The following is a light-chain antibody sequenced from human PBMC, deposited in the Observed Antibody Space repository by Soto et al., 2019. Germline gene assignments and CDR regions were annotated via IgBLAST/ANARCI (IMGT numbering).Light chain of an antibody. Sequence: QSVLTQPPSVSAAPGQTVTISCSGSSSNVQNNYVSWHQQLPGAAPKLLIYGNNKRPSGIPDRFSGSKSGATATLGITGLQTGDAADYYCVTWDSRLRALLFGGGTKVTVL. V-gene: IGLV1-51*01. J-gene: IGLJ2*01. CDR1: SSNVQNNY. CDR3: VTWDSRLRALL. CDR2: GNN.